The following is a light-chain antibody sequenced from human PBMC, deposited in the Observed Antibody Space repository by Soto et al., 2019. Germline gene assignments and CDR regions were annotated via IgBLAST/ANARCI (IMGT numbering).Light chain of an antibody. V-gene: IGLV2-23*01. Sequence: QSALTQPASVSGSPGQSITISCTGPSSDVGNYNLVSWYQQHPGKAPKLIIYEGSKRPSGVSNRFSGSKSGSTASLTISGLQAEDEADYYCCAYAGSSTVVFGGGTKLTVL. CDR1: SSDVGNYNL. J-gene: IGLJ2*01. CDR2: EGS. CDR3: CAYAGSSTVV.